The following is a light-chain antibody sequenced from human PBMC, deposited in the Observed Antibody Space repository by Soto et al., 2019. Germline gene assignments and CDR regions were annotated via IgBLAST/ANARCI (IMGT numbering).Light chain of an antibody. CDR2: DIS. CDR3: QQRSHWPPVT. CDR1: QSVSTY. Sequence: EIVLTQSPATLSLSPGEEATLSCRASQSVSTYLAWYQQKPGQAPRLLIYDISTRAPGIPARFSGSGSATDFTLTISSLEPEDFAVYHCQQRSHWPPVTFGQGTRLEI. V-gene: IGKV3-11*01. J-gene: IGKJ5*01.